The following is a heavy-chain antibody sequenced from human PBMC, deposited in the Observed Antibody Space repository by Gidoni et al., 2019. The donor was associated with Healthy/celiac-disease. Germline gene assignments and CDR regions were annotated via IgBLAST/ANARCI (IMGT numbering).Heavy chain of an antibody. J-gene: IGHJ6*02. Sequence: QVQLQESGPDLVKPSETLSLTCTVSGGSISSYYWSWIRQPPGKGLEWIGYIYYSGSTNYNPSLKSRVTIAVDTSKNQFALKLSSVTAADTAVYYCARVPIVVVPAAPGDYYYGMDVWGQGTTVTVSS. CDR2: IYYSGST. D-gene: IGHD2-2*01. CDR1: GGSISSYY. V-gene: IGHV4-59*01. CDR3: ARVPIVVVPAAPGDYYYGMDV.